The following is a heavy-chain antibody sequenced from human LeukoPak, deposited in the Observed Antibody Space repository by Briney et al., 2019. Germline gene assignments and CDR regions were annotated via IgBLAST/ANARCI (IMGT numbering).Heavy chain of an antibody. J-gene: IGHJ4*02. V-gene: IGHV3-30*04. Sequence: PGGSLRLSCAASGFTFSSYAMHWVRQAPSKGLEWVAVISYDGSKKYYADSVRGRFTISRDNSKNTLYLQMNSLRAEDTAVYYCARGGFGSSGYWGSYYFDYWGQGTLVTVSS. CDR1: GFTFSSYA. CDR3: ARGGFGSSGYWGSYYFDY. D-gene: IGHD3-22*01. CDR2: ISYDGSKK.